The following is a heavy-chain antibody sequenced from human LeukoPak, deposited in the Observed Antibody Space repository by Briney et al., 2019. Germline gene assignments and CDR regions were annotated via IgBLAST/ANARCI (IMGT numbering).Heavy chain of an antibody. J-gene: IGHJ4*02. CDR1: GGSISSYY. CDR3: ARHQVVVPARFDY. V-gene: IGHV4-59*08. CDR2: IYYSGST. D-gene: IGHD2-2*01. Sequence: KPWETLSLTCTVSGGSISSYYWSWIRQPPGKGLEWIGYIYYSGSTNYNPSLKSRVTISVDTSKNQFSLKLSSVTAADTAVYYCARHQVVVPARFDYWGQGTLVTVSS.